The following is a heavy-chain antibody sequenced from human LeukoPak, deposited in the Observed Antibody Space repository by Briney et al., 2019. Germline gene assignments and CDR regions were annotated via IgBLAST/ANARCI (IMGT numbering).Heavy chain of an antibody. J-gene: IGHJ6*02. Sequence: ASVKLSCKAAGYTFTSYDINWVRKPTGQGLGWMGGMNPNSGKKGYAQKLQGRVTMTRNTSISTGYMELRSLRSEDTAVYYCARGLRYFDWLLLPAVWGQGTTVTVSS. V-gene: IGHV1-8*01. CDR1: GYTFTSYD. D-gene: IGHD3-9*01. CDR2: MNPNSGKK. CDR3: ARGLRYFDWLLLPAV.